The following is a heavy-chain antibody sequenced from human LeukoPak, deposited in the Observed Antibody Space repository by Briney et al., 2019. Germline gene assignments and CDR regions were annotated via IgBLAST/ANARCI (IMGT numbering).Heavy chain of an antibody. CDR2: IYFSGST. Sequence: SETLSLTCTVSGASINNYWWSWLRQPPGKGLEWIGYIYFSGSTSYNPSLKSRVTISLDTSKNQFSLKLTSVTAADTAVYYCAREMRSSGLYYLDYWGRGALVTVSS. J-gene: IGHJ4*02. V-gene: IGHV4-59*01. D-gene: IGHD6-19*01. CDR3: AREMRSSGLYYLDY. CDR1: GASINNYW.